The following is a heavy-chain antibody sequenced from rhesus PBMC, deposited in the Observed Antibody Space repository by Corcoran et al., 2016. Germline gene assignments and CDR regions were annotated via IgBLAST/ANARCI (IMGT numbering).Heavy chain of an antibody. CDR2: IYANMSSS. Sequence: VPPPESGPGTVKPSETLSPPRPAPGGSTRDPSYWAWTRPPPGQGLEWLGGIYANMSSSYYNPSLKSRVTISKATSKNQFSLDLYSVTAADTAVYFCARLDYGNNYYYFDYWGQGVLVTVSS. CDR3: ARLDYGNNYYYFDY. V-gene: IGHV4-143*01. CDR1: GGSTRDPSY. J-gene: IGHJ4*01. D-gene: IGHD4-29*01.